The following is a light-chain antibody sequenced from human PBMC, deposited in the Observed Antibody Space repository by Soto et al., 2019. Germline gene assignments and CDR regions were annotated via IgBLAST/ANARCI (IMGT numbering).Light chain of an antibody. J-gene: IGKJ5*01. CDR3: MQTLESRT. Sequence: DIVMTQSPLSLTVTPREPASISCRSSRSLLKSNGXTYLHWFLQXPGQSPXXLIYLGYNRASGVPDRFSGTGSGTDFTLKISRVEAEDVGVDYCMQTLESRTFGQGTRLEIK. V-gene: IGKV2-28*01. CDR1: RSLLKSNGXTY. CDR2: LGY.